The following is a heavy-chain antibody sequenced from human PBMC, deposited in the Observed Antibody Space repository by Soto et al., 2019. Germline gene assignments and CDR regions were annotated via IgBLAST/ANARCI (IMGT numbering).Heavy chain of an antibody. CDR3: AVTNDGVRAFDF. V-gene: IGHV4-4*02. D-gene: IGHD4-17*01. CDR1: GGSISSESW. J-gene: IGHJ3*01. Sequence: QVQLQESGPGLVKPSGTLSLTCAVSGGSISSESWWTWVRQHPGKGLEWIGEIYYTGTTNYNPSLKSRLTISVDRSKNHFSLKLSSVTAADTAVYYCAVTNDGVRAFDFWGNGTMVTVSP. CDR2: IYYTGTT.